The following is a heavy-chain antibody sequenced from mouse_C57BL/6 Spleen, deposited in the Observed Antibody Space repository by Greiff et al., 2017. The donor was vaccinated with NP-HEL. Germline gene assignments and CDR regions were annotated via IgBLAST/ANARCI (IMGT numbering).Heavy chain of an antibody. CDR1: GYTFTEYT. Sequence: QVQLQQSGAELVKPGASVKLSCKASGYTFTEYTIHWVKQRSGQGLEWIGWFYPGSGSIKYNEKFKDKATLTADKSSSTVYMELSRLTSEDSAVYFCARHEEADGLLRFWYFDVWGTGTTVTVSS. J-gene: IGHJ1*03. V-gene: IGHV1-62-2*01. CDR2: FYPGSGSI. D-gene: IGHD1-1*01. CDR3: ARHEEADGLLRFWYFDV.